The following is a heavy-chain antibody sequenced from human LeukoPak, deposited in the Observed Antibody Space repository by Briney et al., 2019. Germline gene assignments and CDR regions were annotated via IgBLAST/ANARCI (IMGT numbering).Heavy chain of an antibody. CDR1: GYTFTTYG. V-gene: IGHV1-18*01. CDR2: ISAYNGNT. CDR3: ARVVNWAYFDY. D-gene: IGHD7-27*01. J-gene: IGHJ4*02. Sequence: ASVKFSCKASGYTFTTYGISWVRPAPGQGLEWMGWISAYNGNTNYAQKLQGRVAMTTDASTSTAYMELRSLRSDGTAVYYCARVVNWAYFDYWGQGTLVTVSS.